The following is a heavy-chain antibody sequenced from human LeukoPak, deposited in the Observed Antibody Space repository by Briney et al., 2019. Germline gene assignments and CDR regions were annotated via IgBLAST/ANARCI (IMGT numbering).Heavy chain of an antibody. CDR2: IYYSGST. V-gene: IGHV4-34*01. J-gene: IGHJ4*02. CDR3: ARARREMATLIFDY. CDR1: GGSFSGYY. Sequence: SETLSLTCAVYGGSFSGYYWSWIRQPPGKGLEWIGYIYYSGSTYYNPSLKSRVTISVDTSKNQFSLKLSSVTAADTAVYYCARARREMATLIFDYWGQGTLVTVSS. D-gene: IGHD5-24*01.